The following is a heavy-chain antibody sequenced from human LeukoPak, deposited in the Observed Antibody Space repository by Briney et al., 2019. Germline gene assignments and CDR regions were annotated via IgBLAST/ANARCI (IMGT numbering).Heavy chain of an antibody. CDR3: ARDLSRGWLGY. D-gene: IGHD6-19*01. J-gene: IGHJ4*02. CDR1: GYTFTDYY. V-gene: IGHV1-46*01. CDR2: INPSGGST. Sequence: ASVKVSCKVPGYTFTDYYMHWVQQAPGKGLEWMGIINPSGGSTSYAQKFQGRVTMTRDTSTSTVCMELSSLRSEDTAVYYCARDLSRGWLGYWGQGTLVTVSS.